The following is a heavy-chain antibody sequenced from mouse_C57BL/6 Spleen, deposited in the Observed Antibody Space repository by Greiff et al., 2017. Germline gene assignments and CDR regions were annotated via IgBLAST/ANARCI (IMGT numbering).Heavy chain of an antibody. CDR1: GYTFTSYG. V-gene: IGHV1-81*01. J-gene: IGHJ2*01. CDR3: ARGEAYYSNQYYFDY. Sequence: VQLQESGAELARPGASVKLSCKASGYTFTSYGISWVKQRTGQGLEWIGELYPRSGNTYYNEKFKGKATLTADKSSSTAYMELRSLTSEDSAVYFCARGEAYYSNQYYFDYWGQGTTLTVSS. D-gene: IGHD2-5*01. CDR2: LYPRSGNT.